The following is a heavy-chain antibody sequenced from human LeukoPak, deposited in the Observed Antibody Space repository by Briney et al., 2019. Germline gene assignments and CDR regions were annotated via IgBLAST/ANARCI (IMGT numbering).Heavy chain of an antibody. D-gene: IGHD6-13*01. V-gene: IGHV3-23*01. CDR2: ISGSGGST. CDR1: GFTFSSYA. Sequence: SGGSLRLSCAASGFTFSSYAMSWVRQAPGKGLEWVSAISGSGGSTYYADPVKGRFTISRDNSKNTLYLQMNSLRAEDTAVYYCAKTGTPWYYFDYWGQGTLVTVSS. J-gene: IGHJ4*02. CDR3: AKTGTPWYYFDY.